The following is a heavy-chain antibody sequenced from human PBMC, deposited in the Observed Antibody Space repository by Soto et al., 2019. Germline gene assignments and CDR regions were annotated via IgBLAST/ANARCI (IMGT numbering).Heavy chain of an antibody. CDR1: GGSISSSSYY. CDR2: IYYSGST. Sequence: SETLSLTCTVSGGSISSSSYYWGWIRQPPGKGLEWIGSIYYSGSTYYNPSLKSRVTISVDTSKNQFSLKLSSVTAADTAVYYCARHTYYDSSGPIPSFDPWGQVTLVTVSS. CDR3: ARHTYYDSSGPIPSFDP. D-gene: IGHD3-22*01. V-gene: IGHV4-39*01. J-gene: IGHJ5*02.